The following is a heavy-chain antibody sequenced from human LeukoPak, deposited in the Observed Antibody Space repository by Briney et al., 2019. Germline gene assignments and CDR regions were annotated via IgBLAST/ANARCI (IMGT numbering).Heavy chain of an antibody. CDR1: GYTFTSYY. CDR2: INPSGGST. Sequence: ASVKVSCKASGYTFTSYYMHWVQQAPGQGLEWMGIINPSGGSTSYAQKFQGRVTMTRDMSTSTVYMELSSLRSEDTAVYYCARARGVDYYMDVWGKGTTVTVSS. CDR3: ARARGVDYYMDV. J-gene: IGHJ6*03. D-gene: IGHD6-6*01. V-gene: IGHV1-46*01.